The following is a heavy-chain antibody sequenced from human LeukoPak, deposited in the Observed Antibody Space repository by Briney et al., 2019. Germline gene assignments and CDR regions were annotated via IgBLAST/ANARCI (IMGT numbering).Heavy chain of an antibody. CDR1: GGTFSSYA. Sequence: SVKVSCKAFGGTFSSYAISWVRQAPGQGLEWMGGIIPIFGTANYAQKFQGRVTITADESTSTAYMELSSLRSEDTAVYYCARVKDYDSSGYYSRWFDPWGQGTLVTVSS. CDR2: IIPIFGTA. J-gene: IGHJ5*02. D-gene: IGHD3-22*01. V-gene: IGHV1-69*01. CDR3: ARVKDYDSSGYYSRWFDP.